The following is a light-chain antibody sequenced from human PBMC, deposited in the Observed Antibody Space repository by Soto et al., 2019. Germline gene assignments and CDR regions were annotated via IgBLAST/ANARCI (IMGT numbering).Light chain of an antibody. J-gene: IGKJ5*01. Sequence: DIVLTQSPLSLPVTPGEPASISCRSSQSLLQSNGNNHVDWYLQRPGQSPQLLLYLASSRASGGADRSSGSGSGTEFSMENSRVEAEDVGVYYCLQAAQSPLTFGQGTRLEIK. CDR1: QSLLQSNGNNH. V-gene: IGKV2-28*01. CDR3: LQAAQSPLT. CDR2: LAS.